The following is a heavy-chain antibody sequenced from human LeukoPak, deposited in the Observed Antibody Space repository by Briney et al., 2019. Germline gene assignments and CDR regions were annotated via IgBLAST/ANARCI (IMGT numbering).Heavy chain of an antibody. CDR1: GGSFSGHY. CDR2: ISHTGTT. CDR3: TGEMAGTIVDY. V-gene: IGHV4-34*01. Sequence: SETLSLTCGVSGGSFSGHYWSWIRQPPGKGLEWIGEISHTGTTHSNPSLKSRVTISVDTPKNQFSLRLTSVTAADTAVYYCTGEMAGTIVDYWGQGTLVTVSS. D-gene: IGHD1-7*01. J-gene: IGHJ4*02.